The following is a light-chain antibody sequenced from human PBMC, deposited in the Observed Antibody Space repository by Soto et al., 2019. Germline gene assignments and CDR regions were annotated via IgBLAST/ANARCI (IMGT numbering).Light chain of an antibody. V-gene: IGKV2-28*01. CDR1: QSLLHSNGYNY. Sequence: DIVMTQSPLSLPVTPGEPASISCRSSQSLLHSNGYNYLDWYLQKPGQSPQLLIYLGSNRASGVXDXXSGSGSGTDFTLKISRVEAEDVGVYYCKQALQNPLTFGGGTKVEIK. CDR2: LGS. J-gene: IGKJ4*01. CDR3: KQALQNPLT.